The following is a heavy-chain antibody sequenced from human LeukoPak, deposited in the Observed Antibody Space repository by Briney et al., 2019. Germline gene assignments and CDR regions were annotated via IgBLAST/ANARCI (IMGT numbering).Heavy chain of an antibody. Sequence: ASVKVSCKVSGYTFTGYYMHWVRQAPGQGVEGMGRINTNSGGTNYAKKFQGRVTMNRDKTISTAYMELSRLRSHDTAVYYCAIGNPGYSSEYDYGGQGPLFTVS. J-gene: IGHJ4*02. V-gene: IGHV1-2*06. D-gene: IGHD6-19*01. CDR2: INTNSGGT. CDR1: GYTFTGYY. CDR3: AIGNPGYSSEYDY.